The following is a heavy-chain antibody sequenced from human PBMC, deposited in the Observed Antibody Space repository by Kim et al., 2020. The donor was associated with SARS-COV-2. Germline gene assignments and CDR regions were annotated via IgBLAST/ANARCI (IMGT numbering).Heavy chain of an antibody. J-gene: IGHJ3*02. CDR3: ARELDYVWGSFRPYVFNI. CDR2: VSAGGGSA. Sequence: GGSLRLSCAACGDTFSSYALSWVRQAPGKGLEWVAAVSAGGGSAYYADSVRGRFTISRDNSKNTLFLQLRSLRVEDTAVYYCARELDYVWGSFRPYVFNIWGQGTVVTVSS. V-gene: IGHV3-23*01. CDR1: GDTFSSYA. D-gene: IGHD3-16*02.